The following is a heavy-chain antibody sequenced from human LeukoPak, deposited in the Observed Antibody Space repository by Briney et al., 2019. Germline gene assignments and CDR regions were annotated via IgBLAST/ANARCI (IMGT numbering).Heavy chain of an antibody. Sequence: ASVKVSCKASGYTFTSYYMHWVRQAPGQGLEWMGIINPSGGSTSYAQKFQGRVTMTRDTSTSTVYMELSSLRSEDTAVYYCARDKAVAGIIHYHYYYMDVWGKGTTVTVSS. CDR3: ARDKAVAGIIHYHYYYMDV. V-gene: IGHV1-46*03. CDR1: GYTFTSYY. J-gene: IGHJ6*03. D-gene: IGHD6-19*01. CDR2: INPSGGST.